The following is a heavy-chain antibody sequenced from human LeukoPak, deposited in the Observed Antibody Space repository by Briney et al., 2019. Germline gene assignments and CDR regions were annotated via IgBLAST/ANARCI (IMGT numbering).Heavy chain of an antibody. V-gene: IGHV1-46*01. J-gene: IGHJ4*02. Sequence: GASVKVSCKASGYTFTSYYMHWVRQAPGQGLEWMGIINPSDGSTSYAQKFQGRVTMTRDTSTSTVYMELSSLRSEDTAVYYCAREQLSGYSSGWYPDYWGQGTLVTVSS. CDR3: AREQLSGYSSGWYPDY. CDR1: GYTFTSYY. CDR2: INPSDGST. D-gene: IGHD6-19*01.